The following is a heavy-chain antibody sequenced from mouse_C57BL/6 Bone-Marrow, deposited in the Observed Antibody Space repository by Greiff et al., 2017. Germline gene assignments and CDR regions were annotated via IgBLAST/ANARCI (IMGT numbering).Heavy chain of an antibody. V-gene: IGHV14-4*01. CDR2: IDPENGDT. D-gene: IGHD2-3*01. CDR3: TNDGYPLAMDY. J-gene: IGHJ4*01. CDR1: GFNIKDDY. Sequence: VQLQQSGAELVRPGASVKLSCTASGFNIKDDYMHWVKQRPEQGLEWIGWIDPENGDTEYASKFQGKATITADTSSNTVYLQLSSLTSEDTAVYYCTNDGYPLAMDYWGQGTSVTVSS.